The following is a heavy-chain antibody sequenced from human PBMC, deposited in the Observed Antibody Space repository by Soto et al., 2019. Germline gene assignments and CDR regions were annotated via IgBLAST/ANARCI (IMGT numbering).Heavy chain of an antibody. CDR2: IIPIFGTA. CDR3: ARDMSSYYDSSGYYPRYYFDY. D-gene: IGHD3-22*01. V-gene: IGHV1-69*01. CDR1: GGTFSSYA. Sequence: QVQLVQSGAEVKKPGSSVKVSCKASGGTFSSYAISWVRQAPGQGLEWMGGIIPIFGTANYAQKFQGRVTSTADESTSRAYMELSSLGSEDTAVYYCARDMSSYYDSSGYYPRYYFDYWGQGTLVTVSS. J-gene: IGHJ4*02.